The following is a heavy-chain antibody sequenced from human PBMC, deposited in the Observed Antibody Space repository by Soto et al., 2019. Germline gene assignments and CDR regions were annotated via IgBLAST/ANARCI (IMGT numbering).Heavy chain of an antibody. J-gene: IGHJ6*03. CDR2: ISNSGGGT. CDR3: ARDLSYRDGYDYYYYMDV. V-gene: IGHV3-64*02. CDR1: GFTFSTYA. Sequence: PGGSLRLSCAAYGFTFSTYAMHWVRQAPGKGLEYVSAISNSGGGTYYADSVKGRFTISRDNVKNTLYLQMGGLRAEDMAVYYCARDLSYRDGYDYYYYMDVWGKGTTVTV. D-gene: IGHD3-10*01.